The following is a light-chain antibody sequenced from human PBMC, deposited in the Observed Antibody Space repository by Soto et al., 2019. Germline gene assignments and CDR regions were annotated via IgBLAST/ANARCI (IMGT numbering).Light chain of an antibody. CDR1: SSDVGDYNY. V-gene: IGLV2-11*01. J-gene: IGLJ3*02. CDR3: CSFAGSYTFWV. CDR2: DVS. Sequence: QSALTQPRSVSGSPGQSVTISCTGTSSDVGDYNYVSWYQQYPGKAPKLVIYDVSKRPSGVPDRFSCSKSGNTASLTISVLQAEDEADYYCCSFAGSYTFWVFGGGTKLTVL.